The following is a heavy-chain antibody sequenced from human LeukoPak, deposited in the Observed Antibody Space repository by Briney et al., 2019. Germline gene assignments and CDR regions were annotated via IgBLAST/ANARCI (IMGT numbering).Heavy chain of an antibody. CDR3: ARGHSAAGALNWFDP. CDR2: IYYSGST. J-gene: IGHJ5*02. V-gene: IGHV4-59*01. Sequence: PSETLSLTCTVSGGSISSYYWSWIRQPPGKGLEWIGYIYYSGSTNYDPSLKSRVTISLDTSKNQFSLKLNSVTAADTAVYYCARGHSAAGALNWFDPWGQGTLVTV. D-gene: IGHD6-13*01. CDR1: GGSISSYY.